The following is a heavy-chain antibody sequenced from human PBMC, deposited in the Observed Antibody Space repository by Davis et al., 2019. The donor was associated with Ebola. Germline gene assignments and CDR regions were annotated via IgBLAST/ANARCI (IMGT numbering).Heavy chain of an antibody. CDR3: ARGAYGDYLDLRYGMDV. CDR1: GFTFSSFG. Sequence: GGSLRLSCAASGFTFSSFGMHWVRQAPGKGLEWVALIWYDGSNKYYADSVKGRFPISRDNSKNTLYLQMNSLRAEDTAVYYCARGAYGDYLDLRYGMDVWGKGTTVTVSS. V-gene: IGHV3-33*01. D-gene: IGHD4-17*01. CDR2: IWYDGSNK. J-gene: IGHJ6*04.